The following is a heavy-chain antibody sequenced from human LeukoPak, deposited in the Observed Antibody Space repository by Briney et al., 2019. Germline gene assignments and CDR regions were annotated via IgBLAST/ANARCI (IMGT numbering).Heavy chain of an antibody. CDR2: IYSGGST. Sequence: PGGSLRLSCAASGFTVSSNYMSWVRQAPGKGLEWVSVIYSGGSTYYADSVKGRFTISRDNAKNSLYLQMNSLRAEDTAVYYCARAQRELLRFDYWGQGTLVTVSS. V-gene: IGHV3-53*01. CDR1: GFTVSSNY. J-gene: IGHJ4*02. D-gene: IGHD1-26*01. CDR3: ARAQRELLRFDY.